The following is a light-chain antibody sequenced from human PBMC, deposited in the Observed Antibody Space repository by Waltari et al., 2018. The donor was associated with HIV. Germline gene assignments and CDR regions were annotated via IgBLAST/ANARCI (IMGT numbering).Light chain of an antibody. CDR2: RDN. V-gene: IGLV3-9*01. CDR1: NIGRQN. CDR3: QVRVSNSVV. Sequence: SYDLTQPLSVSVALGQTATITCGGNNIGRQNVCWYQQRPGQAPVLIIYRDNTRPSGIPERFSGSNSGNTATLTIRRAQAGDEADYYCQVRVSNSVVFGGGINLTVL. J-gene: IGLJ2*01.